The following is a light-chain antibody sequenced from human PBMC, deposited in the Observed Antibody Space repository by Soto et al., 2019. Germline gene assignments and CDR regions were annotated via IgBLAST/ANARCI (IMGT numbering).Light chain of an antibody. CDR2: AAS. CDR1: QDIRNE. CDR3: LKDNNYPRT. J-gene: IGKJ1*01. V-gene: IGKV1-6*01. Sequence: AIEMTQSPSSLSASVGDRVTIACRASQDIRNELGWYQQKPGKAPKLLIYAASTLQSGVPSRFSGSGSGTDFTLTISSLQPEDFATYYRLKDNNYPRTFGQGTKVDIK.